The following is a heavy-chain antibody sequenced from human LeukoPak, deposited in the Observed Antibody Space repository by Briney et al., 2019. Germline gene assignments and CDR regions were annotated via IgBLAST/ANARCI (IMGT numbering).Heavy chain of an antibody. D-gene: IGHD3-22*01. J-gene: IGHJ4*02. CDR1: VYTFTSYG. V-gene: IGHV1-18*01. CDR2: ISAYNGNT. CDR3: ARDSDYYDSSASGDY. Sequence: ASVKVSCKASVYTFTSYGISWVRQAPGQGLEWMGWISAYNGNTNYAQKLQGRVTMTTDTSTSTAYMELRSLRSDDTAVYYCARDSDYYDSSASGDYWGQGTLVTVSS.